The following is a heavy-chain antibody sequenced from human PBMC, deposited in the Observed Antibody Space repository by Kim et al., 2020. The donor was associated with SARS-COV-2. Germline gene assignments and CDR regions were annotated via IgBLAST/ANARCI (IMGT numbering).Heavy chain of an antibody. CDR2: IKHSGGT. V-gene: IGHV4-34*01. CDR3: ARGHVGVVPAPILGLGPFYYYYNMDV. D-gene: IGHD3-3*02. Sequence: SETLSLTCAVYGGSLSGYSWNWVRQSPGKGLEWIGEIKHSGGTNYSRSSKGRVTMSLERSKSRFSLRRTSVPAADSAVYFCARGHVGVVPAPILGLGPFYYYYNMDVWGRGATVTVSS. J-gene: IGHJ6*03. CDR1: GGSLSGYS.